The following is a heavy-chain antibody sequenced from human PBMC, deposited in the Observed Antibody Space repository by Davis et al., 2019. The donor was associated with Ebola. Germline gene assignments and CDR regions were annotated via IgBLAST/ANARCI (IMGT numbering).Heavy chain of an antibody. CDR3: ARATTYYDFSHLDV. CDR1: GHPVTSYY. D-gene: IGHD3-3*01. Sequence: ASVKVSCKASGHPVTSYYIHWVRQAPGPGLEWMGKINPSGGDTSYAQKLQGRITMTRDTSTNTVYLARSSLRSEDSAVYYCARATTYYDFSHLDVWGQGTTVTVSS. CDR2: INPSGGDT. V-gene: IGHV1-46*04. J-gene: IGHJ6*02.